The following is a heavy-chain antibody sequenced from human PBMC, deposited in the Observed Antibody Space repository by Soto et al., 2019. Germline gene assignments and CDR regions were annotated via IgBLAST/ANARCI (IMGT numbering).Heavy chain of an antibody. CDR3: ARSHTILGVVTFDS. D-gene: IGHD3-3*01. J-gene: IGHJ4*02. Sequence: SETLSLTCTVSGGSISSSTYYWAWIRQPPGKGLEWIGTIYFTGSTYYNPSLKSRATMSIDTSTNQFSLKLSSVIAADTAVYYCARSHTILGVVTFDSWGQGTLVTVSS. CDR1: GGSISSSTYY. CDR2: IYFTGST. V-gene: IGHV4-39*01.